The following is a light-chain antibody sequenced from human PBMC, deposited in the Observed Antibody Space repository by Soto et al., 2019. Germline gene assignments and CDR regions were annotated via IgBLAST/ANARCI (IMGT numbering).Light chain of an antibody. V-gene: IGKV1-5*01. CDR2: DAS. CDR3: LQYNGYYRT. J-gene: IGKJ1*01. Sequence: ILLTQSPSSLSASVGDTVAITCRASQTISGWLAWYQQRPGKAPNLLIFDASTLESGVPSRFSGSGSGTTFTLTISSLQSDDFATYYCLQYNGYYRTFGQGTKVDI. CDR1: QTISGW.